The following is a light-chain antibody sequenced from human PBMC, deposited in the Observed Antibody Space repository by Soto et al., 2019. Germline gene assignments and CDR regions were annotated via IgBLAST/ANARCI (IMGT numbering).Light chain of an antibody. J-gene: IGLJ2*01. V-gene: IGLV2-11*01. CDR1: RNDVGGYDY. CDR3: CSYAGSYNVV. Sequence: QSALTQPRSVSGSPGQSVTISCTGTRNDVGGYDYVSWYQQYPGKAPKLMIYDVIKRPSGVPDRFSGSKSGNKASLTISGLQAEDEADYYCCSYAGSYNVVFGGGTKVTVL. CDR2: DVI.